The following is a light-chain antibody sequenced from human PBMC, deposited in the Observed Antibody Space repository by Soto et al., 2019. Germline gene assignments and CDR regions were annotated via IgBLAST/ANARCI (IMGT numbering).Light chain of an antibody. J-gene: IGKJ1*01. CDR2: GAS. V-gene: IGKV3-20*01. CDR3: QQYGISPGT. Sequence: EFVLTQSPGTISLYTGAIAILSGSSSQICSSSYLAWYQQKPGQAPRLLIYGASSRATGIPDRFSGSGSGTDFTLTISRLEPGDSAVYYCQQYGISPGTFGQGTKVDIK. CDR1: QICSSSY.